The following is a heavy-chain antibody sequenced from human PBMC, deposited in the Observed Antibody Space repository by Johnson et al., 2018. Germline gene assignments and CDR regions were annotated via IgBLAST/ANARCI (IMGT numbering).Heavy chain of an antibody. CDR3: WREDAYGDYAGPFDI. D-gene: IGHD4-17*01. Sequence: QVQLVQSGGGVVQPGRSLRLSCAASGFTFSDSAIHWVRQAPGKGLEWVAVISYDGSITYYPDSVKGRFTISRYNFKNMRYLQMNSLRSDETAVYYCWREDAYGDYAGPFDIWGQGATVTVSS. J-gene: IGHJ3*02. CDR1: GFTFSDSA. V-gene: IGHV3-30*04. CDR2: ISYDGSIT.